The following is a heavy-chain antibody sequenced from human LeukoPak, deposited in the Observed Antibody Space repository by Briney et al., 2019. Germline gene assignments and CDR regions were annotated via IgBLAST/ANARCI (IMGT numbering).Heavy chain of an antibody. Sequence: GGSLRLSCAASGFTFSSYWIHWVRQAPGKGLVWVSSINSDGSSTSYADSVKGRFTISRDNAKNTLYLQMNSLRAANTAVYYCARADITMIVEGWYFDLWGRGTLVTVSS. D-gene: IGHD3-22*01. CDR1: GFTFSSYW. V-gene: IGHV3-74*01. J-gene: IGHJ2*01. CDR2: INSDGSST. CDR3: ARADITMIVEGWYFDL.